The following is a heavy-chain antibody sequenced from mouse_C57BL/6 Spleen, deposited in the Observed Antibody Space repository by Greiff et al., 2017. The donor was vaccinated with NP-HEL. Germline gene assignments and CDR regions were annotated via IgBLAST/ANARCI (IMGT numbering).Heavy chain of an antibody. CDR1: GYTFTSYW. CDR3: ARISITTVVARDY. V-gene: IGHV1-72*01. D-gene: IGHD1-1*01. J-gene: IGHJ2*01. Sequence: QVHVKQSGAELVKPGASVKLSCKASGYTFTSYWMHWVKQRPGRGLEWIGRIDPNSGGTKYNEKFKSKATLTVDKPSSTAYMQLSSLTSEDSAVYYCARISITTVVARDYWGQGTTLTVSS. CDR2: IDPNSGGT.